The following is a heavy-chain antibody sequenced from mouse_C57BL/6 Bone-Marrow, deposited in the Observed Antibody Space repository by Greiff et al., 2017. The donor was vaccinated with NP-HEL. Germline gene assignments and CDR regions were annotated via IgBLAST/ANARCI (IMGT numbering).Heavy chain of an antibody. CDR1: GFTFSDYY. CDR2: INYDGSST. V-gene: IGHV5-16*02. Sequence: EVHLVESEGGLVQPGSSMKLSCTASGFTFSDYYMAWVRQVPEKGLEWVANINYDGSSTYYLDSLKSRFIISRDNAKNILYLQISSLKSEDTATYYCARRARRGYYFDYWGQGTTLTVSS. CDR3: ARRARRGYYFDY. J-gene: IGHJ2*01. D-gene: IGHD3-1*01.